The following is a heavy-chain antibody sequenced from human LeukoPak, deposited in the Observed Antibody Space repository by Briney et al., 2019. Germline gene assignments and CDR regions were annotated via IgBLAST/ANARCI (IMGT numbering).Heavy chain of an antibody. J-gene: IGHJ4*02. CDR2: MNPNSGNT. CDR3: ARSVQYQLLDFDY. Sequence: ASVKVSCKASGGTFSSYAINWVRQATGQGLEWMGWMNPNSGNTGYAQKFQGRVTITRNTSISTAYMELSSLRSEDTAVYYCARSVQYQLLDFDYWGQGTLVTVSS. V-gene: IGHV1-8*03. D-gene: IGHD2-2*01. CDR1: GGTFSSYA.